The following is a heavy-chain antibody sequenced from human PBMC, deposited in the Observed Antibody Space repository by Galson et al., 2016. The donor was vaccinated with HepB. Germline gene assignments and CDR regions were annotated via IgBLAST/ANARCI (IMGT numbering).Heavy chain of an antibody. CDR3: ARGPPSFYDILSGFDHFDQ. D-gene: IGHD3-9*01. CDR1: GYTFTRHG. Sequence: QSGAEVKKPGESLKISCKASGYTFTRHGISWVRQAPGQGLEWMGWISAHYDDKKYAQNFQGRVTMTTDTSTSTAYMELRSLTSDDTAVYYCARGPPSFYDILSGFDHFDQWGQGTLVTVSS. J-gene: IGHJ4*02. CDR2: ISAHYDDK. V-gene: IGHV1-18*01.